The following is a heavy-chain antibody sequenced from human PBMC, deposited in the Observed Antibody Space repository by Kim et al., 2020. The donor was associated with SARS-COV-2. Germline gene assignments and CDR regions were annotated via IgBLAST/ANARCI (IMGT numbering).Heavy chain of an antibody. CDR3: ARASYYSGMDV. J-gene: IGHJ6*02. CDR2: INHSGST. CDR1: GGSFSGYY. V-gene: IGHV4-34*01. Sequence: SETLSLTCAVYGGSFSGYYWSWIRQPPGKGLEWIGEINHSGSTNYNPSLKSRVTISVDTSKNQFSLKLSTVTAADTAVYYCARASYYSGMDVWGQGTTVT.